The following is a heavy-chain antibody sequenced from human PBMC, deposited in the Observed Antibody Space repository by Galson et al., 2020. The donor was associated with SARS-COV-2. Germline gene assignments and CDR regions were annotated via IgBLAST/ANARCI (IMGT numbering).Heavy chain of an antibody. J-gene: IGHJ6*03. CDR1: GFTFSSYS. CDR2: ISSSSSYI. CDR3: ARYLPAAIGYYYYYYMDV. D-gene: IGHD2-2*02. Sequence: SCAASGFTFSSYSMNWVRQAPGKGLEWVSSISSSSSYIYYADSVKGRFTISRDNAKNSLYLQMNSLRAEDTAVYYCARYLPAAIGYYYYYYMDVWGKGTTVTVSS. V-gene: IGHV3-21*01.